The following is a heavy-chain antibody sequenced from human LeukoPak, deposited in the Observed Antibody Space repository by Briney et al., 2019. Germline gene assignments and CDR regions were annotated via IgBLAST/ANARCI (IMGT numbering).Heavy chain of an antibody. CDR3: ASQPAMVRGVPFDY. J-gene: IGHJ4*02. CDR2: IYYSGST. V-gene: IGHV4-61*05. D-gene: IGHD3-10*01. CDR1: GGSISSSSYY. Sequence: SETLSLTCTVSGGSISSSSYYWGWIRQPPGKGLEWIGYIYYSGSTNYNPSLKSRVTISVDTSKNQFSLKLSSVTAADTAVYYCASQPAMVRGVPFDYWGQGTLVTVSS.